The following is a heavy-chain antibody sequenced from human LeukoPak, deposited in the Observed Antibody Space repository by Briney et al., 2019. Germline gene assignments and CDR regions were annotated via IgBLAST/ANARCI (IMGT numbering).Heavy chain of an antibody. CDR2: INLDGRGT. V-gene: IGHV3-74*01. Sequence: GGSLRLFCSASGFQFSSFWMHWVRQAPGKGLVWVSRINLDGRGTTYADSVKGRFTISRDNAKNTLYLQMNTLRDEDTGIYYCARDERGNWNDTPRYWGQGILVTVSS. CDR1: GFQFSSFW. CDR3: ARDERGNWNDTPRY. D-gene: IGHD1-1*01. J-gene: IGHJ4*02.